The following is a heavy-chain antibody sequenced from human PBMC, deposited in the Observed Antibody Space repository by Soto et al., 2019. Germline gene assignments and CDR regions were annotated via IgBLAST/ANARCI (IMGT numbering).Heavy chain of an antibody. J-gene: IGHJ6*02. CDR2: INPKSGGT. CDR3: ARGDSTDCSNGVCSFFYNHDMDV. Sequence: GASVKVSCKASGDSITDYHIHWVRQAPGQGLEWLGRINPKSGGTSTAQKFQGRVTMTTDTSIRTASMELTRLTSDDTAIYYCARGDSTDCSNGVCSFFYNHDMDVWGQGTTVTVSS. D-gene: IGHD2-8*01. V-gene: IGHV1-2*06. CDR1: GDSITDYH.